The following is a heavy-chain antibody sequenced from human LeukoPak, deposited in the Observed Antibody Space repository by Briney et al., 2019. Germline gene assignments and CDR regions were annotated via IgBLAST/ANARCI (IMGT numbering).Heavy chain of an antibody. J-gene: IGHJ4*02. V-gene: IGHV3-33*01. CDR3: ARPYYDFWPVDY. CDR1: GFSFSNYG. Sequence: AGSLRLSCAASGFSFSNYGMHWVRQAPGKGLEWVAVISSDGSNKYYADSVKGRFTISRDNSKSTLYLQMNSLRAEDTAVYYCARPYYDFWPVDYWGQGTLVSVSS. CDR2: ISSDGSNK. D-gene: IGHD3-3*01.